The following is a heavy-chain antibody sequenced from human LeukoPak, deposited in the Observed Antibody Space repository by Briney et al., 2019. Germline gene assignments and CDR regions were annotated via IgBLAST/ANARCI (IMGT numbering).Heavy chain of an antibody. D-gene: IGHD3-3*01. Sequence: SETLSLTCSVSGGSMRNYHWSWIRQPPGKGLEWIGYIYYSGSTNYNPSLKSRVTISVDTSKNQFSLKLSSVTAADTAVYYCARLPPGYDFWSGYYSPWFDPWGQGTLVTVSS. CDR1: GGSMRNYH. V-gene: IGHV4-59*08. CDR2: IYYSGST. CDR3: ARLPPGYDFWSGYYSPWFDP. J-gene: IGHJ5*02.